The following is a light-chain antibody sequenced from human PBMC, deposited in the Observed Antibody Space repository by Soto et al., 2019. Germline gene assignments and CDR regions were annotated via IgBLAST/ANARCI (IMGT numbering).Light chain of an antibody. V-gene: IGKV1-5*03. CDR1: QSISIL. J-gene: IGKJ1*01. CDR2: ATS. CDR3: QHYKDFSWT. Sequence: DIHLTQSPSTLSASVGDRVTITCRASQSISILLAWYQQKPEKDPNRLIYATSTLDTGVSSRFSGSGSGTEFTLTISNLKHDDSATYYGQHYKDFSWTFGQGAKVELK.